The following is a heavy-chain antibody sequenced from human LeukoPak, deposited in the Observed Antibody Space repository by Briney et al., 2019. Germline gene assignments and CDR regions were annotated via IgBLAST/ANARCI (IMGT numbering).Heavy chain of an antibody. J-gene: IGHJ4*02. CDR1: GFTFSNAW. D-gene: IGHD3-10*01. CDR2: INHSGST. Sequence: GSLRLSCAASGFTFSNAWMNWVRQPPGKGLEWIGEINHSGSTNYNPSLKSRVTISVDTSKNQFSLKLSSVTAADTAVYYCARGQLYYYGSGSYCNRFDYWGQGTLVTVSS. CDR3: ARGQLYYYGSGSYCNRFDY. V-gene: IGHV4-34*01.